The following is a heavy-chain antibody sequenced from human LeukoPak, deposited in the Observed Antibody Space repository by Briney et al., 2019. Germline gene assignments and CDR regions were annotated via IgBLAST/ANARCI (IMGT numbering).Heavy chain of an antibody. CDR3: ARDLAGAYYDFWSGRNWFDP. J-gene: IGHJ5*02. D-gene: IGHD3-3*01. CDR2: ISSSSSTI. Sequence: GGSLRLSCAASGFTFSSYSMNWVRQAPGKGLEWVSYISSSSSTIYYADSVKGRFTISRDNAKNSLYLHMNSLRAEDTAVYYCARDLAGAYYDFWSGRNWFDPWGQGTLVTVSS. CDR1: GFTFSSYS. V-gene: IGHV3-48*01.